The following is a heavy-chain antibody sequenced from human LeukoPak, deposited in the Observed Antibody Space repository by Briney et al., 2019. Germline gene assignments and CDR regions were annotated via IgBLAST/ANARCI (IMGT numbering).Heavy chain of an antibody. Sequence: SSETLSLTCAVYGGSFSGYYWSWIRQPPGKGLEWIGSIYYMGSTYYNTSLKSRVTISVDTSKNQFSLKLSSVTAADTAVYYCAREHCSGGSRYSIYYYYYMDVWGKGTTVTVSS. CDR2: IYYMGST. J-gene: IGHJ6*03. CDR1: GGSFSGYY. V-gene: IGHV4-34*01. CDR3: AREHCSGGSRYSIYYYYYMDV. D-gene: IGHD2-15*01.